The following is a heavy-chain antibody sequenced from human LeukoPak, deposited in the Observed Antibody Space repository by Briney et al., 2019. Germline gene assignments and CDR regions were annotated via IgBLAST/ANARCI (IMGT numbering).Heavy chain of an antibody. CDR3: ARSHSSTLTWFDP. Sequence: GESLKISCKGSGYSFASYWIAWVRQMPGKGLEWMVIIYPRDSDTKYNPSFQGQVSISADKSTSTAYLQWSSLQASDTAIYFCARSHSSTLTWFDPWGQGTLVTVSS. CDR1: GYSFASYW. CDR2: IYPRDSDT. J-gene: IGHJ5*02. V-gene: IGHV5-51*01.